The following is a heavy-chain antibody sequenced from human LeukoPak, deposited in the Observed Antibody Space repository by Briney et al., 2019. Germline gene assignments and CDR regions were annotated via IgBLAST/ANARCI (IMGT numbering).Heavy chain of an antibody. CDR3: ARGRPYSGGYHLDY. D-gene: IGHD1-26*01. CDR1: GDSTSSDRYY. J-gene: IGHJ4*02. CDR2: IYYSGST. Sequence: SETLSLTCTVSGDSTSSDRYYGGWVRQPPGKGLEWIGNIYYSGSTYYNPSLKSRVTMSVDTSKNQFFLKLNPVTAADTAVYYCARGRPYSGGYHLDYWGQGTLVTVSA. V-gene: IGHV4-39*01.